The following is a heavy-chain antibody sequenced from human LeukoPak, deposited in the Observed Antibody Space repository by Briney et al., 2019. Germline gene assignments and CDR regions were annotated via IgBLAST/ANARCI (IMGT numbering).Heavy chain of an antibody. D-gene: IGHD3-22*01. V-gene: IGHV3-23*01. CDR3: AKGLYYDSSGYPEDFDY. CDR1: GFTFSSYG. CDR2: ISGSGGST. J-gene: IGHJ4*02. Sequence: GGSLRLSCAASGFTFSSYGMSWVRQAPGKGLEWVSAISGSGGSTYYADSVKGRFTISRDNSKNTLYLQMNSLRAEDTAVYYCAKGLYYDSSGYPEDFDYWGQGTLVTVSS.